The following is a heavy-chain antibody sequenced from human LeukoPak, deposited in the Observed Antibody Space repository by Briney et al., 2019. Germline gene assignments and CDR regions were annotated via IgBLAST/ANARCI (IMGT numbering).Heavy chain of an antibody. J-gene: IGHJ5*02. D-gene: IGHD3-22*01. CDR2: FYDSGTT. V-gene: IGHV4-59*03. Sequence: SETLSLTCTVSGGSISSDYWSWIRQPPGKGLEWIGYFYDSGTTKYNPSLKSRVTISGDTSKNEFSLKMRSVTAADTAVYYCAKHLTDAYFDMIWVDPWGQGTLVTGSS. CDR1: GGSISSDY. CDR3: AKHLTDAYFDMIWVDP.